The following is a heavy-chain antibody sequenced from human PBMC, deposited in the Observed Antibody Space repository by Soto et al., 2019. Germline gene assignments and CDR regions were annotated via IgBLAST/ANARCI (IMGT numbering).Heavy chain of an antibody. CDR3: ARGPRFPATHYYYFYGMDV. CDR1: GGTFSSCA. Sequence: SVKVSCKASGGTFSSCAISWVRQAPGQGLEWMGGIIPIFGTENYAQKFQGRVTMTADESTSTAYMELSSLRSEDTAVYYCARGPRFPATHYYYFYGMDVWGQGTTVTVSS. J-gene: IGHJ6*02. D-gene: IGHD2-15*01. V-gene: IGHV1-69*13. CDR2: IIPIFGTE.